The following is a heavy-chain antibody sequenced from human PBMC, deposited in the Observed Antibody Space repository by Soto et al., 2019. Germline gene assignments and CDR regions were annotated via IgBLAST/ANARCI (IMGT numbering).Heavy chain of an antibody. Sequence: QVQLQESGPGLVKPSQTLSLTSTVSGGSISSGDYYWSLIRQPPGKGLEWIGYIYYSGSTYYNPSLKSRVTISVDMSKNQFSLKLSSVTAADTAVYYWARGDYQATVDVWGQGTTVTVSS. CDR3: ARGDYQATVDV. J-gene: IGHJ6*02. CDR1: GGSISSGDYY. V-gene: IGHV4-30-4*01. D-gene: IGHD2-2*01. CDR2: IYYSGST.